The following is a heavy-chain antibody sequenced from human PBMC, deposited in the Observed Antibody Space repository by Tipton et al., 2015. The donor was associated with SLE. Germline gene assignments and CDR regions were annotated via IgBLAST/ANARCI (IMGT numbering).Heavy chain of an antibody. V-gene: IGHV4-59*01. CDR3: ARAGSTRAWGARFDP. CDR2: IYYSGST. J-gene: IGHJ5*02. Sequence: TLSLTCTVSGGSISSYYWSWIRQPPGKGLEWIGYIYYSGSTNYNPSLKSRVTISVDTSKNQFSLKLSSVTAADTAVYYCARAGSTRAWGARFDPWGQGTLVTVSS. D-gene: IGHD3-16*01. CDR1: GGSISSYY.